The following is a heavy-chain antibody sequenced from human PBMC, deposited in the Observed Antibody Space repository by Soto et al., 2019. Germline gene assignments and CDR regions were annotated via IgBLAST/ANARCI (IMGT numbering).Heavy chain of an antibody. V-gene: IGHV3-21*01. CDR2: ISSSSSYI. D-gene: IGHD3-10*01. Sequence: EVQLVESGGGLVKPGGSLRLSCAASGFTFSSYSMNWVRQAPGKGLEWVSSISSSSSYIYYADSVKGRFTISRDNAKNSLYLQMNSLRAEHTAVYYCAREGDYYGSGSYHDAFDIWGQGTMVTVSS. J-gene: IGHJ3*02. CDR3: AREGDYYGSGSYHDAFDI. CDR1: GFTFSSYS.